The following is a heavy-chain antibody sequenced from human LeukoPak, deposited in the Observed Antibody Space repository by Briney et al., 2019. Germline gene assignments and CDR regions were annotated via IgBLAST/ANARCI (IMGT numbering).Heavy chain of an antibody. D-gene: IGHD2-2*01. CDR2: INHSGST. V-gene: IGHV4-34*01. CDR1: GGSFSGYY. CDR3: ARGRIVVVPAAISGGYYYYGMDV. Sequence: ASETLSLTCAVYGGSFSGYYWSWIRQPPGKGLEWIGEINHSGSTNYNPSLKSRVTISVDTSKNQFSLKLSSVTAADTAVYYCARGRIVVVPAAISGGYYYYGMDVWGQGTTVTVSS. J-gene: IGHJ6*02.